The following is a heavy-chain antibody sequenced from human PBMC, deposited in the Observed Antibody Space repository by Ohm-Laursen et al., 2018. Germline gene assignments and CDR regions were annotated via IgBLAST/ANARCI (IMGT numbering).Heavy chain of an antibody. CDR3: AKGLSYYDSSGYDY. D-gene: IGHD3-22*01. Sequence: SLRLSCAASGFTFNNYAMSWVRQAPGKGLEWVSTLSSSDISTYYADSVKGRFTIFRDNSKNTLYLQMNSLRAEDTAVYYCAKGLSYYDSSGYDYWGQGTLVTVSS. CDR1: GFTFNNYA. J-gene: IGHJ4*02. V-gene: IGHV3-23*01. CDR2: LSSSDIST.